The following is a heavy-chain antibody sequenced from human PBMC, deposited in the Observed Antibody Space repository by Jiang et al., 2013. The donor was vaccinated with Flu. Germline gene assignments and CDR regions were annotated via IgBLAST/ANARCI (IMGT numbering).Heavy chain of an antibody. D-gene: IGHD1-1*01. J-gene: IGHJ4*02. CDR1: TFSTHA. V-gene: IGHV3-30*04. CDR2: MSYDGTEN. CDR3: ARDGGVRPQTGSPTY. Sequence: TFSTHAMHWVRPGVQARGVEWVALMSYDGTENNYADSVKGRFTISRDNSKNTLYLQMNGLRLDDTAVYFVARDGGVRPQTGSPTYWGRGNPRSPSPQ.